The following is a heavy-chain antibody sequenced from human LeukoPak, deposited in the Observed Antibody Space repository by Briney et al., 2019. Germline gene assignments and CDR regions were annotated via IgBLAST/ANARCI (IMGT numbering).Heavy chain of an antibody. CDR3: ARASRRRPVKQYDSSGYAFDI. Sequence: NPAGSLRLSCAASGFTFSSYSMNWVRQAPGKGLEWVSSISSSRSYIYYADSVKGRFTISRDNAKNSLYLQMKIMRAEATAVYFCARASRRRPVKQYDSSGYAFDIWGQGTMVIVSS. V-gene: IGHV3-21*01. CDR1: GFTFSSYS. D-gene: IGHD3-22*01. CDR2: ISSSRSYI. J-gene: IGHJ3*02.